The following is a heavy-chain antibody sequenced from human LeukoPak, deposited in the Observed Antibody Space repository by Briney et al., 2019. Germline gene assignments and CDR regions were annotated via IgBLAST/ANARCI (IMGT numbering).Heavy chain of an antibody. J-gene: IGHJ6*03. CDR3: ARGNSGSHWGDHYFYMDV. CDR1: GGSFRGYF. V-gene: IGHV4-34*01. CDR2: ITHNGGT. D-gene: IGHD1-26*01. Sequence: SETLSLTCAVYGGSFRGYFWGWVRQTPGKGLEWLGEITHNGGTNYMPSLSGRVSVFQDVSKNQFPLKLSSVTAADTGVYYCARGNSGSHWGDHYFYMDVWGKGTTVIVSS.